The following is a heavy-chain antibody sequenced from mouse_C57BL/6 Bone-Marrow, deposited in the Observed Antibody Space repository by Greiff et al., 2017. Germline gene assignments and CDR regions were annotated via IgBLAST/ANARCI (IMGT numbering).Heavy chain of an antibody. J-gene: IGHJ1*03. CDR2: ISGGGGNT. D-gene: IGHD1-1*01. CDR3: SGQDTTVLATKYFEV. CDR1: GFTFSSYT. V-gene: IGHV5-9*01. Sequence: EVKLVESGGGLVKPGGSLKLSCAASGFTFSSYTMSWVRQTPEQRLQWVAAISGGGGNTYYPESVKGRFTFSRDNDKNIVYLQLGSRKSEDMALYYCSGQDTTVLATKYFEVGGTGTTVTVSS.